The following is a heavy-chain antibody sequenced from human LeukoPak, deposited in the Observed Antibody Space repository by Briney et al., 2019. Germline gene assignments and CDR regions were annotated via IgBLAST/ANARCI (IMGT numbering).Heavy chain of an antibody. CDR3: ARDRRGSHYTFDL. Sequence: PSETLSLTCSVSGASINGYFWNWVRQTPEKGLEWIGYVSHTGATTNNPSLKSRVSITIDTSKSQISLSMTSVTAADSALYYCARDRRGSHYTFDLWGPGTIVSVS. CDR2: VSHTGAT. CDR1: GASINGYF. J-gene: IGHJ3*01. V-gene: IGHV4-59*01. D-gene: IGHD1-26*01.